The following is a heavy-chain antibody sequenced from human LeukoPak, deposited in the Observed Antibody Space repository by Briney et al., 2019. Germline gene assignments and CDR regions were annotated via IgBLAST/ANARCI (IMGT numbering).Heavy chain of an antibody. CDR2: IKQDGTEK. CDR3: AREGHSTYAY. J-gene: IGHJ4*02. CDR1: GFSFSSYW. Sequence: QPGGSLRLSCTASGFSFSSYWMSWVRQTPGKGLEWVASIKQDGTEKYYVDSVKGRFTISKDNSKNSLYLQMNTLRAEDTAVYYCAREGHSTYAYWGQGTLVTVSS. D-gene: IGHD2/OR15-2a*01. V-gene: IGHV3-7*01.